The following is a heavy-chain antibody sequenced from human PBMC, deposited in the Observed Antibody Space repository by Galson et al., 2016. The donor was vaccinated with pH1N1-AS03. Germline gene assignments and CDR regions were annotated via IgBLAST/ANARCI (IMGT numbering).Heavy chain of an antibody. J-gene: IGHJ6*02. Sequence: SLRLSCAATGFTVSSGYHMSWVRQAPGKGLEWVSVIHPGGDTYNADSVKGRFTISGDNFENMVYLQMNSLRPEDTAVYYCAGDEGFANGINVWGQGTTVTVSS. D-gene: IGHD3-3*01. CDR1: GFTVSSGY. V-gene: IGHV3-66*02. CDR3: AGDEGFANGINV. CDR2: IHPGGDT.